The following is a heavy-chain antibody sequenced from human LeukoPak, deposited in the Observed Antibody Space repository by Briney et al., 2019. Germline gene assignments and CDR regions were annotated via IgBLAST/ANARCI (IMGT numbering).Heavy chain of an antibody. CDR1: GFTLSNYW. CDR2: MIPDGSST. CDR3: VRSTEVRPFDY. J-gene: IGHJ4*02. Sequence: GRSLRLSCAASGFTLSNYWMHWVHQAPGKGLVWVSRMIPDGSSTNYADSVKGRFTISRDNAKNTLNLKMNSLRAEDTGVYYCVRSTEVRPFDYWGQGTLVTVSS. D-gene: IGHD6-6*01. V-gene: IGHV3-74*01.